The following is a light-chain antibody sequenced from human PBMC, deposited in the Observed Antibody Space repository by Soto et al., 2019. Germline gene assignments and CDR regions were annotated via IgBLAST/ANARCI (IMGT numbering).Light chain of an antibody. CDR2: GAS. V-gene: IGKV3-11*01. CDR3: HQSYDIPT. J-gene: IGKJ5*01. Sequence: EVVLTQSPVTLSLSPGEIATLSCSASQSFRGPLAWYQQKPGQAPRLLIHGASNRASGIPDRFSGSGSGTDFTLTVSSLQPEDFATYYCHQSYDIPTFGQGTRLEIK. CDR1: QSFRGP.